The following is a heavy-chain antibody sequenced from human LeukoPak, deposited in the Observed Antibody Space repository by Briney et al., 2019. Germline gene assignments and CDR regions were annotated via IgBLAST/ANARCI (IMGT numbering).Heavy chain of an antibody. CDR1: GFTFRTYW. D-gene: IGHD3-22*01. CDR2: IKYDGSEK. V-gene: IGHV3-7*01. Sequence: GGSLRLSCAASGFTFRTYWMSWVRQAPGKGLEWVANIKYDGSEKYYVDSVKGRFTSSRDNAKNSLYMEMNSLRAEDTAVYYCARHRSGYYYPEFDYWGQGSLVTVSS. CDR3: ARHRSGYYYPEFDY. J-gene: IGHJ4*02.